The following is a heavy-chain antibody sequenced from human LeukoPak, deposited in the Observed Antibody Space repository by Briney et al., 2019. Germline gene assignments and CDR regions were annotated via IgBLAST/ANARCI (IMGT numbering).Heavy chain of an antibody. V-gene: IGHV5-51*01. Sequence: GESLKISCKGSGYSFTSYWIGWVRQMPGKGLEWMGIIYPGDSDTRYSPSFQGQVTISADKSISTAYLQWSSLKASDTAMYYCARQSLWFGATDYYYMDVWGKGTTVTISS. D-gene: IGHD3-10*01. CDR3: ARQSLWFGATDYYYMDV. CDR2: IYPGDSDT. J-gene: IGHJ6*03. CDR1: GYSFTSYW.